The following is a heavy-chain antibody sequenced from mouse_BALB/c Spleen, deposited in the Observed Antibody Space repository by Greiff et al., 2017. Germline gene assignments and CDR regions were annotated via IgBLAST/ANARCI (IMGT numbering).Heavy chain of an antibody. CDR1: GYSFTGYY. V-gene: IGHV1-26*01. CDR3: ARYPPITTVVEYYFDY. J-gene: IGHJ2*01. Sequence: EVQGVESGPDLVKPGASVKISCKASGYSFTGYYMHWVKQSHGKSLEWIGRVNPNNGGTSYNQKFKGKAILTVDKSSSTAYMELRSLTSEDSAVYYCARYPPITTVVEYYFDYWGQGTTLTVSS. D-gene: IGHD1-1*01. CDR2: VNPNNGGT.